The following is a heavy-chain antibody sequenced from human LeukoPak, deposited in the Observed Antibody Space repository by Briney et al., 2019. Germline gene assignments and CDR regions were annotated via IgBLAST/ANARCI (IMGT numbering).Heavy chain of an antibody. D-gene: IGHD3-22*01. J-gene: IGHJ4*02. CDR1: GGSFSGYY. CDR2: INHSGST. Sequence: SETLSLTCAVYGGSFSGYYWSWIRQPPGKGLEWIGEINHSGSTNYNPSLKSRVTISVDTSKNQFSLKLSSVTAADTAVYYCARVHTEGGDYYDSSGYFYYFDYWGQGTLVTVSS. CDR3: ARVHTEGGDYYDSSGYFYYFDY. V-gene: IGHV4-34*01.